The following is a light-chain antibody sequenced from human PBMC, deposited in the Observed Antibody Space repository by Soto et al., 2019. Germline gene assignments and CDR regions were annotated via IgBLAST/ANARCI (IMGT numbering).Light chain of an antibody. V-gene: IGKV4-1*01. CDR3: QQYYRTPLT. Sequence: DIVMTQSPDSLAVSLGERATINCKSSQSVLYSSNNKNYLAWYQQKPGQPPKRLIYWASTRESGVPDRFSGSGSGTDFTLTISSLQAEDVAVYYCQQYYRTPLTFGPGTKVDIK. J-gene: IGKJ3*01. CDR1: QSVLYSSNNKNY. CDR2: WAS.